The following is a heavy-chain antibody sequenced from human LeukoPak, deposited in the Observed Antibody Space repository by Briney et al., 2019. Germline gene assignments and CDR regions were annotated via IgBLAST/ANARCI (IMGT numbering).Heavy chain of an antibody. CDR3: ARDRVLIAYCGGDCLDAFDI. V-gene: IGHV1-46*01. J-gene: IGHJ3*02. CDR1: GYTFTSYY. D-gene: IGHD2-21*02. CDR2: INPSGGST. Sequence: ASVKVSCKASGYTFTSYYMHWVRQAPGQGLEWMGIINPSGGSTSYAQKFQGRVTMTRDTSTSTVYMELSSLRSEDTAVYYCARDRVLIAYCGGDCLDAFDIWGQGTMVTVSS.